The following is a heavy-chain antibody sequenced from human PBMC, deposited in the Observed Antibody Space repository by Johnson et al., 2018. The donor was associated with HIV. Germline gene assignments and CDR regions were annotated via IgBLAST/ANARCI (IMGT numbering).Heavy chain of an antibody. CDR1: GFTFRSYA. CDR3: ARDFMYAFDI. J-gene: IGHJ3*02. D-gene: IGHD3-10*02. V-gene: IGHV3-30*04. CDR2: LSYDGSNK. Sequence: QVQLVESGGGVVQPGGSLRLSCAASGFTFRSYAMHWVRQAPGKGLEWVALLSYDGSNKYYADSVKGRFTISRDNSKNTLYLQMNSLRAEDTAVYYCARDFMYAFDIWGQGTMVTVSS.